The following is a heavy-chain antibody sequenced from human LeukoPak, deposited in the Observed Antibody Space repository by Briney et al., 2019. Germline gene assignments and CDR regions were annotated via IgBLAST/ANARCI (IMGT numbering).Heavy chain of an antibody. CDR1: GDSVSSSNYY. Sequence: SETLSLTCTVSGDSVSSSNYYWAWIRQPPGKGLEWIGNIYYSGSTYYNPSLKSRLTISVDTSKNQFFLKLTSVTAADTAVYYCARLNKPGWFDPWGQGTLVTVSS. J-gene: IGHJ5*02. V-gene: IGHV4-39*01. CDR2: IYYSGST. CDR3: ARLNKPGWFDP. D-gene: IGHD1-14*01.